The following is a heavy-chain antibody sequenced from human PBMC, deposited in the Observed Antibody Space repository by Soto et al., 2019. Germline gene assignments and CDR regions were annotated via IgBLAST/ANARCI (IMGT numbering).Heavy chain of an antibody. CDR1: GGSISHYY. D-gene: IGHD2-8*01. V-gene: IGHV4-59*01. J-gene: IGHJ5*02. CDR3: ARDRSTYGGGGTGEVKENWFDP. CDR2: AYYSGST. Sequence: LSLTCTVSGGSISHYYWSWIRQSPGKGLEWIGYAYYSGSTDYNPSLKSRVTMSVDTSKNQVSLKLNPVTTADTAVYYCARDRSTYGGGGTGEVKENWFDPWGPGTLVTVSS.